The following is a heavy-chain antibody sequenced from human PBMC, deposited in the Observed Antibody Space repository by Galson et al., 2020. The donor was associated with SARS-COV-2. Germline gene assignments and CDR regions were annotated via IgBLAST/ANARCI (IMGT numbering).Heavy chain of an antibody. D-gene: IGHD1-26*01. CDR2: ISYDGSNK. Sequence: QLGESLKISCAASGFTFSSYAMHWVRQAPGKGLEWVAVISYDGSNKYYADSVKGRFTISRDNSKNTLYLQMNSLRAEDTAVYYCARVRGGSYYAGFDYGGQGTLVTVSS. V-gene: IGHV3-30*04. CDR3: ARVRGGSYYAGFDY. J-gene: IGHJ4*02. CDR1: GFTFSSYA.